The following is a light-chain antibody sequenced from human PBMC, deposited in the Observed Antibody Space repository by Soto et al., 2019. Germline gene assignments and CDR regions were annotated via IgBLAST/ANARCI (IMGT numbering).Light chain of an antibody. J-gene: IGKJ5*01. CDR2: GAS. Sequence: EIVMTQSPATLSVSPGERATLSCRASQSVSLNLAWYQQKPGQAPRLLIYGASTRATGIPARVSGSGSGTEVTLTISSRQSEDFAVYYCQQYKNWPPITFGQGTRLEIK. V-gene: IGKV3-15*01. CDR3: QQYKNWPPIT. CDR1: QSVSLN.